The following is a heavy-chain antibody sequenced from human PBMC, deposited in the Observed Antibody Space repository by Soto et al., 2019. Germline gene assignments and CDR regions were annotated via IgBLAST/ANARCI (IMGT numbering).Heavy chain of an antibody. CDR3: AKDSNKYSSSLRGRYFDY. CDR2: ITGGGSNT. CDR1: GFPFSSYV. Sequence: LRLSCAASGFPFSSYVMSWVRQAPGKGLEWVSGITGGGSNTFYADSVKGRFTISRDNSKNTLFLQMNSLGAEDTAVYYCAKDSNKYSSSLRGRYFDYWGQGIGVTVSS. V-gene: IGHV3-23*01. D-gene: IGHD4-4*01. J-gene: IGHJ4*02.